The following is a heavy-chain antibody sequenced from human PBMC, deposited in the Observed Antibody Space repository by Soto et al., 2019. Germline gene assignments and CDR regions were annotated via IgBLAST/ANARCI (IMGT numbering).Heavy chain of an antibody. CDR1: GFTFSSYS. V-gene: IGHV3-21*01. D-gene: IGHD4-17*01. CDR3: ARDRCDYGDCTDAFDI. J-gene: IGHJ3*02. CDR2: ISSSSSYI. Sequence: GGSLRLSCAASGFTFSSYSMNWVRQAPGKGLEWVSSISSSSSYIYYADSVKGRFTISRDNAKNSLYLQMNSLRAEDTAVYYCARDRCDYGDCTDAFDIWGQGTMLTVSS.